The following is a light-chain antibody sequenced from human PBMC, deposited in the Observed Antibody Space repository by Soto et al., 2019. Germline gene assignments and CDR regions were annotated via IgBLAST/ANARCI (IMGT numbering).Light chain of an antibody. CDR2: GNS. Sequence: QAVVTQPPPVSGAPGQRVTISCTGSSSNIGAGYDVPWYQQLPGTAPKLLIYGNSNRPAGVPVRFSGSMSGTSAALAITGLQAEDEADYYCPSYDSSLSGYVFGGGTQRTVL. CDR3: PSYDSSLSGYV. CDR1: SSNIGAGYD. J-gene: IGLJ2*01. V-gene: IGLV1-40*01.